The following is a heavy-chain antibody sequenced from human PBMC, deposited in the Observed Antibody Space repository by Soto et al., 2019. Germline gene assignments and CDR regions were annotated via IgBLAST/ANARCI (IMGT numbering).Heavy chain of an antibody. V-gene: IGHV3-21*01. CDR3: ARGPYMVRGVINALDP. CDR1: GFTFSIYS. CDR2: ISSSSSYI. Sequence: GGALRLSCATSGFTFSIYSMTWVRQAPGKGLEWVSSISSSSSYIYYADSVKGRFTISRDNAKNSLYLQMNSLRAEDTAVYYCARGPYMVRGVINALDPWGQGTLVTVSS. D-gene: IGHD3-10*01. J-gene: IGHJ5*02.